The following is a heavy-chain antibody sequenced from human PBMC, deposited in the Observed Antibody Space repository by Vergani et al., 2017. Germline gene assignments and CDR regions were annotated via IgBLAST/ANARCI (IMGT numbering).Heavy chain of an antibody. CDR3: ATANPLNSGYDYLYYYHAMDV. D-gene: IGHD5-12*01. CDR2: ISGSGGST. CDR1: GFTFNHYA. Sequence: EVQLLESGGDLVQPGGSLRLSCAASGFTFNHYAMNWVRQAPGKGLEWVSGISGSGGSTYFAGSVKGRFTISRDSSKNTLYLQMNSLSAGDTAVYYCATANPLNSGYDYLYYYHAMDVWGQGTTVTVSS. J-gene: IGHJ6*02. V-gene: IGHV3-23*01.